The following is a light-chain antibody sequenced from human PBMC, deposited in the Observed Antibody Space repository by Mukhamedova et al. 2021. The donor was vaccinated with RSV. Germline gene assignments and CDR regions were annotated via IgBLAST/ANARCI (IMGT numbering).Light chain of an antibody. J-gene: IGLJ3*02. Sequence: WEAPRYLMTLEPSGNYYKGSGIPDRFSGSSSGADRYLTISDLQSDDAADYYCETWDSNTQVFGGGTKLTVL. CDR2: LEPSGNY. CDR3: ETWDSNTQV. V-gene: IGLV4-60*03.